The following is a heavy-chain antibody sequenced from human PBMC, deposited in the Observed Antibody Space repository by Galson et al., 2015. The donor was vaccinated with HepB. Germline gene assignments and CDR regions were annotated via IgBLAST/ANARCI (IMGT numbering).Heavy chain of an antibody. CDR3: AREGWAVEWQSLYYFDY. CDR2: ISYDGSNK. CDR1: GFTFSSYA. J-gene: IGHJ4*02. V-gene: IGHV3-30-3*01. D-gene: IGHD3-3*01. Sequence: SLRLSCAASGFTFSSYAMHWVRQAPGKGLEWVAVISYDGSNKYYADSVKGRFTISRDNSKNTLYLQMNSLRAEDTAVYYCAREGWAVEWQSLYYFDYWGQGTLVTVSS.